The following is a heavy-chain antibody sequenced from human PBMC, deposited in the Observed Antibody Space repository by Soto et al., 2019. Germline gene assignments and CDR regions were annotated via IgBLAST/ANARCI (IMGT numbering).Heavy chain of an antibody. CDR2: ISSSSSYI. CDR3: ARGPRLDNWHSTYYAIEC. CDR1: GFTFSSYS. V-gene: IGHV3-21*01. J-gene: IGHJ6*02. D-gene: IGHD1-7*01. Sequence: GGSMRLSCAASGFTFSSYSMNWVRQAPGKGLEWVSSISSSSSYIYYADSVKGRFTISRDNAKNSLYLQMNSLRAEDTAVYYCARGPRLDNWHSTYYAIECWCEGTTVTV.